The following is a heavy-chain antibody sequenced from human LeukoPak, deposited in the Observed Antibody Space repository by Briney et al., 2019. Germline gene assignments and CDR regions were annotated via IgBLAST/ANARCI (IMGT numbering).Heavy chain of an antibody. CDR1: GFTFSSYD. CDR3: TRDRRIAAAGTRGDWYFDL. D-gene: IGHD6-13*01. J-gene: IGHJ2*01. V-gene: IGHV3-13*01. CDR2: IGIVGDT. Sequence: GVSLRLSCAASGFTFSSYDMHWVRQATGKGLEWVSSIGIVGDTYYPGSVKGRFTVSRENAKNSFYLQMNSLRAGDTAVYYCTRDRRIAAAGTRGDWYFDLWGRGTLVTVSS.